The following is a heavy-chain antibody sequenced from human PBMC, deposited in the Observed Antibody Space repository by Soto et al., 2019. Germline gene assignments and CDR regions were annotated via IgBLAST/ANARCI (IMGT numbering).Heavy chain of an antibody. CDR3: ARGGFAPFDY. J-gene: IGHJ4*02. V-gene: IGHV3-53*02. CDR1: GFTVSSAY. CDR2: IYSGGST. Sequence: EVQLVETGGGLIQPGGSLRLSCAASGFTVSSAYMSWVRQAPGKGLEWVSVIYSGGSTYYADSLKGRFTISRDNSKITLNLQMNSLRAEDTAVYYCARGGFAPFDYWGQGTMVTVSS.